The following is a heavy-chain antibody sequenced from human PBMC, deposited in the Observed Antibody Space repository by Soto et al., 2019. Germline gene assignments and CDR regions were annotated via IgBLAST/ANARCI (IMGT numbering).Heavy chain of an antibody. CDR3: ARELRCLEWLVMDV. D-gene: IGHD3-3*01. V-gene: IGHV4-34*01. Sequence: QVQLQQWGAGLLKPSETLSLTCAVYGGSFSGYYWSWIRQPPGKGLEWIGEINHSGSTNYNPSLKSRVTISVDTSKNQFSLKLSSVTAADTAVYYCARELRCLEWLVMDVWGKGTTVTVSS. CDR2: INHSGST. CDR1: GGSFSGYY. J-gene: IGHJ6*03.